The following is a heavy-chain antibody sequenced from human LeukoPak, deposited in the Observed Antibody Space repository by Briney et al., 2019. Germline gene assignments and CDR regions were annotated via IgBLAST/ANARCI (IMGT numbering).Heavy chain of an antibody. CDR2: ISSSGSTI. CDR3: ARVSRTLTYYYDSSGYYYIVDY. D-gene: IGHD3-22*01. Sequence: GGSLRLSCAASGFTFSDYYMSWIRQAPGKGLEWVSYISSSGSTIYYADSVKGRFTISRDNAKNSLYLQMNSLRAEDTAVYYCARVSRTLTYYYDSSGYYYIVDYWGQGTLVTVSS. V-gene: IGHV3-11*01. J-gene: IGHJ4*02. CDR1: GFTFSDYY.